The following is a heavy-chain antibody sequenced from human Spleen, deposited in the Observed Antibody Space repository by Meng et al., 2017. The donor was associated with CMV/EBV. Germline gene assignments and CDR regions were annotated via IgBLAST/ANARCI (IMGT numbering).Heavy chain of an antibody. CDR3: ASPRDSSSWYCFDY. CDR1: RCNFSDYG. V-gene: IGHV3-30-3*01. CDR2: ISYDGSNK. Sequence: SRCNFSDYGWHWVGKARGKGQEGVAVISYDGSNKYYTDSVTGRCTISRDNSKSTLYLQLNSLSGEDTAVYYWASPRDSSSWYCFDYWGQGTLVTVSS. J-gene: IGHJ4*02. D-gene: IGHD6-13*01.